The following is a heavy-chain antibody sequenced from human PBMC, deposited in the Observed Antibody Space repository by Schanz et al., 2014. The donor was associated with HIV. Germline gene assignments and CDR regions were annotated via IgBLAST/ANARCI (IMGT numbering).Heavy chain of an antibody. D-gene: IGHD3-16*02. CDR1: GYTFTGYY. J-gene: IGHJ6*02. Sequence: QVPLVQSGAEVKKPGASVKVSCKASGYTFTGYYMHWVRQATGQGLEWMGWMNPNRGNAGFAQNFQGRVTLTRDTSITTAYMELTSLRPEDTAVYYCARRRGWGSYRYFPYGLDVWGQGTTVTVSS. CDR3: ARRRGWGSYRYFPYGLDV. V-gene: IGHV1-8*02. CDR2: MNPNRGNA.